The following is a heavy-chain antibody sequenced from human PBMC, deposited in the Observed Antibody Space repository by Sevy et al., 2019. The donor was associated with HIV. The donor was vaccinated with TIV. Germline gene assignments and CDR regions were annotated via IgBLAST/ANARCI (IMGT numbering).Heavy chain of an antibody. V-gene: IGHV1-69*13. CDR1: GDTFFSYL. D-gene: IGHD3-10*01. Sequence: ASVKVSCKASGDTFFSYLITWVRQAPGQGLEWMGTIIPIYNTPVYAQKFQGRVTITADESTTTAYMELSSLKSEDTAVYYCARDYASRSYSIMGGYWGQGTLVTVSS. J-gene: IGHJ4*02. CDR3: ARDYASRSYSIMGGY. CDR2: IIPIYNTP.